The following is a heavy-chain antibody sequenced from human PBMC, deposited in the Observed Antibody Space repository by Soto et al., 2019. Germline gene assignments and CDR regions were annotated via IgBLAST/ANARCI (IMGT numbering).Heavy chain of an antibody. Sequence: GESLTISCKGSGYTFTSYWIGWVRQMPGKGLEWMGIIYPGDSDTRYSPSFEGQVTISADKSITTAYLQWSSLKASDTAIYYCARYSGSYSSHDFDIWGQVTMVTFSS. V-gene: IGHV5-51*01. CDR3: ARYSGSYSSHDFDI. CDR1: GYTFTSYW. CDR2: IYPGDSDT. J-gene: IGHJ3*02. D-gene: IGHD1-26*01.